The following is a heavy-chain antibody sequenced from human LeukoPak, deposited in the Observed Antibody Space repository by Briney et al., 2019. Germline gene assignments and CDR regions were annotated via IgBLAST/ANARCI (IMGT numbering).Heavy chain of an antibody. V-gene: IGHV3-23*01. CDR2: ISGSGGST. J-gene: IGHJ2*01. D-gene: IGHD2-21*02. Sequence: GGSLRLSYAASGFSFSSYAMSWVRQAPGKGLEWVSTISGSGGSTHYVDSVKGRFTISRDNSKLTLYLQLNSLRADDTAVYYCGRRPVNGVTAYWYFDLWGRGTLVTVSS. CDR3: GRRPVNGVTAYWYFDL. CDR1: GFSFSSYA.